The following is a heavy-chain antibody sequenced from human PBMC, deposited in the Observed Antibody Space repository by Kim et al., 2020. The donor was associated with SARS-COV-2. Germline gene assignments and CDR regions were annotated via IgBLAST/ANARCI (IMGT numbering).Heavy chain of an antibody. D-gene: IGHD2-15*01. CDR2: ISGSGGST. Sequence: GGSLRLSCAASGFTFSSYAMSWVRQAPGKGLEWVSAISGSGGSTYYADSVKGRFTISRDNSKNTLYLQMNSLRAEDTAVYYCAMSDRGMVAATSWYFDLWGRGTLVTVSS. J-gene: IGHJ2*01. CDR3: AMSDRGMVAATSWYFDL. CDR1: GFTFSSYA. V-gene: IGHV3-23*01.